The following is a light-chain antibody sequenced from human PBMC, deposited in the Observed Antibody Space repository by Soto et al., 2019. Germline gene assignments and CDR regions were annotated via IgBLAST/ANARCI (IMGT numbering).Light chain of an antibody. Sequence: QSVLTQPPSVSGAPGQRVTISCTGSSSNIGAGYHVHWYQQLPAAAPKLLIFGDSNRPSGVPDRFSGSKSGTSASLAITGLQADDDADYYYQSSDSRLSGSDVFGTGTKLTVL. V-gene: IGLV1-40*01. CDR1: SSNIGAGYH. CDR2: GDS. J-gene: IGLJ1*01. CDR3: QSSDSRLSGSDV.